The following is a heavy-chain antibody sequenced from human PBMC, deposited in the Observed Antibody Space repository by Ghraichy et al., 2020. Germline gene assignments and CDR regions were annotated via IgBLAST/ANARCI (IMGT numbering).Heavy chain of an antibody. D-gene: IGHD3-16*02. V-gene: IGHV3-9*01. CDR3: AKDVADYVWGSYRLVPYGMDV. J-gene: IGHJ6*02. CDR1: GFTFDDYA. Sequence: LSLTCAASGFTFDDYAMHWVRQAPGKGLEWVSGISWNSGSIGYADSVKGRFTISRDNAKNSLYLQMNSLRAEDTALYYCAKDVADYVWGSYRLVPYGMDVWGQGTTVTVSS. CDR2: ISWNSGSI.